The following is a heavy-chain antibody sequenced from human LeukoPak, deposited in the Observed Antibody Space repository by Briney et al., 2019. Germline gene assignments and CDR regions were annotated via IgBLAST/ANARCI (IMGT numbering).Heavy chain of an antibody. V-gene: IGHV3-7*04. J-gene: IGHJ4*02. CDR1: GFTFRTYC. Sequence: GGSLRLSCAASGFTFRTYCMSWVRQAPGKGLEWVANIMQDGNDKYYVDSVKGRFTISRDNAKNSLYLQMNSLRAEDTAVYYCARGIPYYFDYWGQGTLVTVSS. CDR2: IMQDGNDK. CDR3: ARGIPYYFDY.